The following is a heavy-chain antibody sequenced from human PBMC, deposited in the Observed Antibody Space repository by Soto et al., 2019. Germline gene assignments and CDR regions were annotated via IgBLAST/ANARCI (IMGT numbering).Heavy chain of an antibody. J-gene: IGHJ6*02. D-gene: IGHD2-8*01. Sequence: SVEASCTASGYSFTDYHIHWVRQAPGQGLEWLGRINPKSGGTSTAQKFQGWVTMTRDRSISTVYMELTRLRSDDTAVYFCARGHSTDCSNGVCSFFYNHEMDVWGQGTTGTASS. CDR3: ARGHSTDCSNGVCSFFYNHEMDV. V-gene: IGHV1-2*04. CDR1: GYSFTDYH. CDR2: INPKSGGT.